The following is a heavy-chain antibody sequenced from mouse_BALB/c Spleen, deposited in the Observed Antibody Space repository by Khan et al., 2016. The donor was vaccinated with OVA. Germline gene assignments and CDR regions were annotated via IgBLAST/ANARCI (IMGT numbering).Heavy chain of an antibody. V-gene: IGHV3-8*02. J-gene: IGHJ3*01. CDR3: ARSTYNYAFAY. CDR2: MLYSGYT. D-gene: IGHD1-3*01. Sequence: EVELVESGPSLVQPSQTLSLTCSVTGDSITSGFWSWVRKFPGNKLEYMGYMLYSGYTYYNPSLKGRFSITRHTSKNQYYLQLNSVTTEDTATEYCARSTYNYAFAYWGQGALVTVSA. CDR1: GDSITSGF.